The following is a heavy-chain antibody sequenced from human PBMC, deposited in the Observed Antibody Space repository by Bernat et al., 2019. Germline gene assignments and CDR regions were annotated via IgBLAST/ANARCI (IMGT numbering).Heavy chain of an antibody. Sequence: EVQLLESGGGLVQPGGSLRLSCAASGFTFSSYAMRWVRQAPGKGLEWVSAISGSGGSTYYADSVKGRFTISRDNSKNTLYLQMNSLRAEDTAVYYCARGYEMIMDRGVIPHLNWFDPWGQGTLVTVSS. CDR1: GFTFSSYA. CDR2: ISGSGGST. CDR3: ARGYEMIMDRGVIPHLNWFDP. D-gene: IGHD3-10*01. J-gene: IGHJ5*02. V-gene: IGHV3-23*01.